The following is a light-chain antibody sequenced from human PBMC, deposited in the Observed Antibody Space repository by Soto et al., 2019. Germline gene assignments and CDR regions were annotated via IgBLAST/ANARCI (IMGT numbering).Light chain of an antibody. J-gene: IGLJ2*01. CDR2: GSN. V-gene: IGLV1-44*01. CDR1: SSNIGSNP. Sequence: QSVLAQPPSASGTPGQRVAISCSGPSSNIGSNPVNWFQQLPGTAPKLLIYGSNQRPSGVPDRFSGSKSGTSASLAISGLQSVDEADYYCAAWDDNLFGPVFGGGTKLTVL. CDR3: AAWDDNLFGPV.